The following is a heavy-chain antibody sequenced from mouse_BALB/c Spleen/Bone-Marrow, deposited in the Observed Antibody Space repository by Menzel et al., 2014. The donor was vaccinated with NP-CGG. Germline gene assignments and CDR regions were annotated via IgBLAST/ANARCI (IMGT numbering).Heavy chain of an antibody. V-gene: IGHV5-12-2*01. J-gene: IGHJ2*01. CDR1: GFTFSSYI. CDR3: VRHRYAGYYFDY. D-gene: IGHD2-14*01. Sequence: KLVESGGGLVQPGGSLKLSCAASGFTFSSYIMSWVRQTPEKRLEWVAYISNGGDNTYYPDTVKGRFIISRDNAKNTLCLQMSSLKSEDTAMYYCVRHRYAGYYFDYWGQGTTLTVSS. CDR2: ISNGGDNT.